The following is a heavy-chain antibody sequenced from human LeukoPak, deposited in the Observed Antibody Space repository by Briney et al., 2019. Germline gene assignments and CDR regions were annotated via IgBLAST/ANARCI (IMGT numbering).Heavy chain of an antibody. CDR1: GGTFSSYA. CDR2: IIPIFGTA. CDR3: ASNLERYVVVVPAFPMDV. J-gene: IGHJ6*02. V-gene: IGHV1-69*01. D-gene: IGHD2-2*01. Sequence: ASVKVSCKASGGTFSSYAISWARQAPGQGLEWMGGIIPIFGTANYAQKFQGRVTITADESTSTAYMELSSLRSEDTAVYYCASNLERYVVVVPAFPMDVWGQGTTVTVSS.